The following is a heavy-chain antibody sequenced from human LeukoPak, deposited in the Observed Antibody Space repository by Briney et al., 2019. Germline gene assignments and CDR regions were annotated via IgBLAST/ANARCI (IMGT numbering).Heavy chain of an antibody. CDR2: IYPGDSNI. D-gene: IGHD3-10*01. Sequence: GESLKISCEASGYDFTNYWIGWVRQKPGKGLEWMGIIYPGDSNIIYSSSFQGQMTISADKSISTAYLQLSGLKASDIAIYYCARPRGSGSYDAFDIWGQGTMVTVSS. CDR3: ARPRGSGSYDAFDI. V-gene: IGHV5-51*01. J-gene: IGHJ3*02. CDR1: GYDFTNYW.